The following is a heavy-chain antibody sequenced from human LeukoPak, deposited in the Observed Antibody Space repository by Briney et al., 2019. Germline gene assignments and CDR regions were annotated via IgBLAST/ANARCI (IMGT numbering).Heavy chain of an antibody. D-gene: IGHD3-3*01. CDR3: ARGGEGYDLNWFDP. V-gene: IGHV3-30-3*01. CDR1: GFTFSSYT. CDR2: ISYDGSNK. Sequence: GGSLRRSCAASGFTFSSYTIHWVRQAPGKGLEWVTIISYDGSNKYYADSVKGRFTISRDNSKNTLYLQMNSLRAEDTAVYYCARGGEGYDLNWFDPWGQGTLVTVSS. J-gene: IGHJ5*02.